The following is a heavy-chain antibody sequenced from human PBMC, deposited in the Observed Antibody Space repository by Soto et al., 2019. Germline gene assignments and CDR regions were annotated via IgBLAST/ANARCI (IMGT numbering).Heavy chain of an antibody. D-gene: IGHD3-22*01. CDR2: INAGNGNT. CDR3: ARDKPYYYDSSGYYRLYWYFDL. CDR1: GYTFTSYA. Sequence: QVQLVQSGAEVKKPGASVKVSCKASGYTFTSYAMHWVRQAPGQRLEWMGWINAGNGNTKYSQKFQGRVTITRDTSASTAYMDMSSLRSEDKTVYYCARDKPYYYDSSGYYRLYWYFDLWGRGTLVTVSS. J-gene: IGHJ2*01. V-gene: IGHV1-3*01.